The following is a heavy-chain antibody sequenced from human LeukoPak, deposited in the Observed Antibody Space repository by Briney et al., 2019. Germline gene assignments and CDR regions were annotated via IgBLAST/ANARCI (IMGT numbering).Heavy chain of an antibody. D-gene: IGHD2-2*01. CDR1: GFTFSSYW. CDR2: IKQDGSEK. Sequence: GGSLRLSCAASGFTFSSYWMSWVRQAPGKGLEWVANIKQDGSEKYYVDSVKGRFTISRDNAKNSLYLQMNSLRAEDTAVYYCARDTECTSCYFGSDYWGQGTLVTVSS. V-gene: IGHV3-7*01. J-gene: IGHJ4*02. CDR3: ARDTECTSCYFGSDY.